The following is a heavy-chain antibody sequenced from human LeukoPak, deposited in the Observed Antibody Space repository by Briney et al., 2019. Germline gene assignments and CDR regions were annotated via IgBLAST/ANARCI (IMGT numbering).Heavy chain of an antibody. V-gene: IGHV1-69*13. D-gene: IGHD6-19*01. Sequence: SVKVSCKASGGTFSSYTISWVRQAPGQGLEWMGGIIPIFGTANYAQKFQGRVTITADESTSTAYMELSSLRSEDTAVYYCARAPYSSGGSTNYYYYYYMDVWGKGTTVTVSS. CDR3: ARAPYSSGGSTNYYYYYYMDV. CDR2: IIPIFGTA. J-gene: IGHJ6*03. CDR1: GGTFSSYT.